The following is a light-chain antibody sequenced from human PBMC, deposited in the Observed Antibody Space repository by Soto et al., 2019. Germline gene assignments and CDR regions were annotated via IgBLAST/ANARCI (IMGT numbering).Light chain of an antibody. CDR3: SSYTTTSTIV. Sequence: QSVLTQPASVSGSPGQSITISCTGTSSDVGGYNYVSWYQQHPGKAPKVMISEFTTRPSGVSNRFSGSKSGNTASLTISGLQAEDEADYYCSSYTTTSTIVFGGGTKLTVL. J-gene: IGLJ3*02. CDR1: SSDVGGYNY. CDR2: EFT. V-gene: IGLV2-14*01.